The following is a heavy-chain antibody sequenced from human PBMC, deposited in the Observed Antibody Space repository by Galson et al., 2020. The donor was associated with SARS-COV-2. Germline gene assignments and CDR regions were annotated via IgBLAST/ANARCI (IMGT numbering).Heavy chain of an antibody. V-gene: IGHV4-34*01. CDR1: GGSFSGYY. Sequence: SETLSLTCAVYGGSFSGYYWSWIRQPPGKGLEWIGEINHSGSTNYNPSLKSRVTISVDTSKNQFSLKLSSVTAADTAVYYCARDRPSSSWYGGSRWFDPWGQGTLVTVSS. J-gene: IGHJ5*02. CDR2: INHSGST. D-gene: IGHD6-13*01. CDR3: ARDRPSSSWYGGSRWFDP.